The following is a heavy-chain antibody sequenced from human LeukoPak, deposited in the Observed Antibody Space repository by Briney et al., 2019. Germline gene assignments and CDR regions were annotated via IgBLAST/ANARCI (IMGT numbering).Heavy chain of an antibody. CDR2: IYSGGST. Sequence: GGSLRLSCAASEFSVGSNYMTWVRQAPGKGLEWVSLIYSGGSTYYADSVKGRFTVSRDNSKNTLYLQMDSLRAEDTAVYYCARDPSTWNGYSDYWGQGTLVTVSS. D-gene: IGHD3-3*01. V-gene: IGHV3-66*01. CDR1: EFSVGSNY. J-gene: IGHJ4*02. CDR3: ARDPSTWNGYSDY.